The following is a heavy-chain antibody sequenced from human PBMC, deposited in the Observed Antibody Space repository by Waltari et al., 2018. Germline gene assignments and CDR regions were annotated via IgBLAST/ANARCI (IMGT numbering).Heavy chain of an antibody. Sequence: EVQLVESGGGLIQPGGSLRLSCAASGFTDSNNYMSWVRQAPGKGLEWVSVIYSVGNAYDADSVKGRFTISRDNSKNTVYLQMNSLRAEDTALYYCARFSHKDYWGQGILVTVSS. CDR2: IYSVGNA. CDR3: ARFSHKDY. CDR1: GFTDSNNY. V-gene: IGHV3-53*01. J-gene: IGHJ4*02.